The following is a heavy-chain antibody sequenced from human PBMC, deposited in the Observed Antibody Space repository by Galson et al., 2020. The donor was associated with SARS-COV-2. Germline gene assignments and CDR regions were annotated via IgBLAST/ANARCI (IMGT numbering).Heavy chain of an antibody. V-gene: IGHV4-59*01. CDR3: ARAGRYCSSTSCYQVWFDP. J-gene: IGHJ5*02. D-gene: IGHD2-2*01. Sequence: SETLSLTCTVSGGSISSYYWSWIRQPPGKGLEWIGYIYYSGSTNYNPSLKSRVTISVDTSKNQFSLKLSSVTAADTAVYYCARAGRYCSSTSCYQVWFDPWGQGTLVTVSS. CDR2: IYYSGST. CDR1: GGSISSYY.